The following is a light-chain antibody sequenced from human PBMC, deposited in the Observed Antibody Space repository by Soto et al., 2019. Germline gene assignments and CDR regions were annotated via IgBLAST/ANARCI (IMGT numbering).Light chain of an antibody. Sequence: QLVLTQSPSASASLGASVKLTCTLSSGHSNYAIAWHQQQSEKGPRYLMKLNSDGSHSKGAGIPDRFSGSSPGAERYLTISSLQSEDEADYYCQTWGSGIVVFGGGTKLTVL. CDR3: QTWGSGIVV. V-gene: IGLV4-69*01. CDR1: SGHSNYA. J-gene: IGLJ2*01. CDR2: LNSDGSH.